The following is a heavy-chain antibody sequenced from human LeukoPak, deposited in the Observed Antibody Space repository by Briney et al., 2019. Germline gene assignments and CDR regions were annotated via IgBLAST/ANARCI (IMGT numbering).Heavy chain of an antibody. Sequence: GGSLRLSCAASGFTFSSYAMSWVRQAPGKGLEWVSIIYSTGTTYYADSVKGRFTISRDDSKNTLYLQMNNLRADDTAVYYCARGLFVDYWGQGTLVTVSS. V-gene: IGHV3-53*01. CDR1: GFTFSSYA. CDR3: ARGLFVDY. CDR2: IYSTGTT. D-gene: IGHD3-10*02. J-gene: IGHJ4*02.